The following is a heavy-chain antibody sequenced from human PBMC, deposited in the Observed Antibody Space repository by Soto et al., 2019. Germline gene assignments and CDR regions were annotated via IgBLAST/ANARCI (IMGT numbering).Heavy chain of an antibody. CDR3: ARGGEGWKGIAVAVYYYYGMDV. V-gene: IGHV1-69*13. J-gene: IGHJ6*02. Sequence: SVKVSCKASGGTFSSYAISWVRRAPGQGLEWMGGIIPIFGTANYAQKFQGRVTITADESTSTAYMELSSLRSEDTAVYYCARGGEGWKGIAVAVYYYYGMDVWGQGTTVTVSS. D-gene: IGHD6-19*01. CDR1: GGTFSSYA. CDR2: IIPIFGTA.